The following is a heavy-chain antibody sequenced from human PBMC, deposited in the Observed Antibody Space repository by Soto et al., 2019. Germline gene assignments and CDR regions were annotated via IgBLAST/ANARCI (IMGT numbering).Heavy chain of an antibody. J-gene: IGHJ6*02. CDR1: GFTFSSYS. CDR3: ARYAKMSLYGMDV. Sequence: GGSLRLSCAASGFTFSSYSMNWVRQAPGKGLVWVSYISSSSSTIFYADSVKGRFTISRDYAKNSLYLQMNSLRDEDTAVYYCARYAKMSLYGMDVWGQGTTVTVSS. V-gene: IGHV3-48*02. CDR2: ISSSSSTI.